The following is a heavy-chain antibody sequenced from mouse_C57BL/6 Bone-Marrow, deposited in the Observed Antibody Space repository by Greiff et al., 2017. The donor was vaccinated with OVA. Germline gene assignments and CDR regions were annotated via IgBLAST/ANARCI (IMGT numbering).Heavy chain of an antibody. D-gene: IGHD3-3*01. J-gene: IGHJ2*01. CDR3: ARGTCYFDY. CDR2: INPGSGGT. CDR1: GYAFTNYL. Sequence: QVQLKESGAELVRPGTSVKVSCKASGYAFTNYLIEWVKQRPGQGLEWIGVINPGSGGTNYNEKFKGKATLTADKSSSTAYMQLSSLTSEDSAVYFCARGTCYFDYWGQGTTLTVSS. V-gene: IGHV1-54*01.